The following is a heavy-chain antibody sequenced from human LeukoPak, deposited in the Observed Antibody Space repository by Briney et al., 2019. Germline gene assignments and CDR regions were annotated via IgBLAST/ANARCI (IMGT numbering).Heavy chain of an antibody. J-gene: IGHJ6*03. V-gene: IGHV3-23*01. CDR1: GFTFSNYA. Sequence: GGSLRLSCAASGFTFSNYAMRWVRQAPGKGLEWVSGISGSGDSTYYADSVKGRFTISRDNSKNTLDLQMNSLRAEDTAVYYCAKDPNVLMDYAYYMDVWGKGTTVTVSS. CDR2: ISGSGDST. CDR3: AKDPNVLMDYAYYMDV. D-gene: IGHD2-8*01.